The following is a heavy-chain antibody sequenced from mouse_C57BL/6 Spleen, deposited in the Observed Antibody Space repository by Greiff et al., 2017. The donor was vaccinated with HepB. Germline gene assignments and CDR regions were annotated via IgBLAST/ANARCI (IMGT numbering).Heavy chain of an antibody. D-gene: IGHD1-1*01. CDR3: ARDNYGSSYEGFAY. Sequence: QVQLQQPGAELVRPGSSVKLSCKASGYTFTSYWMHWVKQRPIQGLEWIGNIDPSDSETHYNQKFKDKATLTVDKSSSTAYMQLSSLTSEDSAVYYCARDNYGSSYEGFAYWGQGTLVTVSA. J-gene: IGHJ3*01. CDR2: IDPSDSET. V-gene: IGHV1-52*01. CDR1: GYTFTSYW.